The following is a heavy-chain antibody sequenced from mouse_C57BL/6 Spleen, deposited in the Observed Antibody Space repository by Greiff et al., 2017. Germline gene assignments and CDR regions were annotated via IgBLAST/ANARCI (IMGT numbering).Heavy chain of an antibody. CDR1: GYTFTSYW. V-gene: IGHV1-52*01. CDR2: IDPSDSET. D-gene: IGHD1-1*01. Sequence: VQLQQPGAELVRPGSSVKLSCKASGYTFTSYWMHWVKQRPIQGLEWIGNIDPSDSETHYNQKFKDKATLTEDKSSSTAYMQLSSLTSEDSAVYYCARLGYYGSREDWYFDVWGTGTTVTVSS. J-gene: IGHJ1*03. CDR3: ARLGYYGSREDWYFDV.